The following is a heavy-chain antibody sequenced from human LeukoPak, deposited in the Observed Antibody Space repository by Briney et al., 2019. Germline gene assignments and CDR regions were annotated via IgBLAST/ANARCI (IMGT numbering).Heavy chain of an antibody. CDR1: GYTFTGYY. CDR3: ARALRFLEWLSRWDYYYYMDV. V-gene: IGHV1-2*02. CDR2: INPNSGGT. Sequence: ASVKVSCKASGYTFTGYYMHWVRQAPGQGLEWMGWINPNSGGTNYAQKFQGRVTMTRDTSISTAYMELSRLRSDDTAVYYCARALRFLEWLSRWDYYYYMDVWGKGTTVTVSS. J-gene: IGHJ6*03. D-gene: IGHD3-3*01.